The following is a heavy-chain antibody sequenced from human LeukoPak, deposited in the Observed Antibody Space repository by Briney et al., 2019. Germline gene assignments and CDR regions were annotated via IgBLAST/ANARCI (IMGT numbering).Heavy chain of an antibody. V-gene: IGHV3-23*01. D-gene: IGHD3-22*01. CDR3: AKSEINYYDSSGYYPDDAFDI. J-gene: IGHJ3*02. Sequence: PGGSLRLSCAASGFTFSSYAMSWVRQAPGKGLEWVSAIIGSGGSTYYADSVKGRFTISRDNSKNTLYLQMNSLRAEDTAVYYCAKSEINYYDSSGYYPDDAFDIWGQGTMVTVS. CDR2: IIGSGGST. CDR1: GFTFSSYA.